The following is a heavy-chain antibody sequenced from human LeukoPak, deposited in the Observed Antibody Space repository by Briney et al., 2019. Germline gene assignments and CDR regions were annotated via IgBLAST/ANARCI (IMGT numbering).Heavy chain of an antibody. J-gene: IGHJ4*02. V-gene: IGHV3-48*03. CDR2: ISSSGSTI. Sequence: GGSLRLSCAASGFTFSSYEMNWVRQAPGKGLEWVSYISSSGSTIYYADSVKGRFTISRDNAKNSLYLQMNSLRAEDTAVYYCARALLWINDYWGQGTLVTVSS. CDR3: ARALLWINDY. CDR1: GFTFSSYE. D-gene: IGHD5-12*01.